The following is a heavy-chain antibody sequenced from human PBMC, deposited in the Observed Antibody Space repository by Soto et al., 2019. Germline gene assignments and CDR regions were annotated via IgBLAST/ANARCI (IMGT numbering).Heavy chain of an antibody. CDR1: GGSVSSGSYY. CDR2: IYYSGST. V-gene: IGHV4-61*01. Sequence: TLSLTCTVSGGSVSSGSYYWSWIRQPPGKGLEWIGYIYYSGSTNYNPSLKSRVTISVDTSKNQFPLKLSSVTAADTAVYYCARASAEIVVVIDYWGQGTLVTVSS. D-gene: IGHD3-22*01. J-gene: IGHJ4*02. CDR3: ARASAEIVVVIDY.